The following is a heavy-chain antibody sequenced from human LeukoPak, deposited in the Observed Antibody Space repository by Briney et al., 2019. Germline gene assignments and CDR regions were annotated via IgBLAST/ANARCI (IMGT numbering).Heavy chain of an antibody. CDR2: ISSSSSYI. Sequence: GGSLRLSCAASGFTFSSYSMNWVRQAPGKGLEWVSSISSSSSYIYYADSVKGRFTISRDNAKNSLYLQMNSLRAEDTAVYYCARDPGSYYFDYWGQGTLVTVPS. D-gene: IGHD1-1*01. CDR1: GFTFSSYS. CDR3: ARDPGSYYFDY. V-gene: IGHV3-21*01. J-gene: IGHJ4*02.